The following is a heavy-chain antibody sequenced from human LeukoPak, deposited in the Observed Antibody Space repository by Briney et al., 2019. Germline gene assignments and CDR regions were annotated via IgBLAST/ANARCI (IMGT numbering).Heavy chain of an antibody. D-gene: IGHD5-24*01. CDR2: INPDSGGT. CDR3: ARGEMATHDY. CDR1: GYTFTDYY. J-gene: IGHJ4*02. V-gene: IGHV1-2*02. Sequence: ASVTVSCKASGYTFTDYYMHWVRQAPGQGLEWMGWINPDSGGTNYAQKFQGRVTMTRDTSISTAYMELSRLRSDDTAVYYCARGEMATHDYWGQGTLVTVSS.